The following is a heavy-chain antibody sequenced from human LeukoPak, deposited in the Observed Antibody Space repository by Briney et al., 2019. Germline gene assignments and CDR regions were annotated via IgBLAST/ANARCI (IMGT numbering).Heavy chain of an antibody. CDR1: GSTVTTNY. V-gene: IGHV3-66*01. D-gene: IGHD3-9*01. J-gene: IGHJ3*02. CDR2: IYSDGST. CDR3: ARSRYLDWGGAFDM. Sequence: GGSLRLSCAASGSTVTTNYMTWVRQAPGKGLEGVSVIYSDGSTYYSDSVRGRFTMSRDDSKNTVYLKLNRLRGEDTAIYYCARSRYLDWGGAFDMWGQGTMVTVSS.